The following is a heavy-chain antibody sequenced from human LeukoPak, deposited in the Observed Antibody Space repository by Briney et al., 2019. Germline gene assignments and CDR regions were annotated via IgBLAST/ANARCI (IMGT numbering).Heavy chain of an antibody. D-gene: IGHD6-19*01. CDR2: IYHSGST. J-gene: IGHJ4*02. V-gene: IGHV4-4*02. CDR3: ARVARQWLVPSNFDY. Sequence: SETLSLTCAVSGGSISSSNWWSWVRQPPGKGLEWIGEIYHSGSTNYNPSLKSRVTISVDKSKNQFSLKLSSVTAADTAVYYCARVARQWLVPSNFDYWGQGTLVTVSS. CDR1: GGSISSSNW.